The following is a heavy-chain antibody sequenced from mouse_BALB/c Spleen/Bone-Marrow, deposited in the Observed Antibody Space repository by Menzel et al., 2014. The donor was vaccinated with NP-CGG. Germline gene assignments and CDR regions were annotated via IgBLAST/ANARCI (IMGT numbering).Heavy chain of an antibody. CDR1: GYTFTDYA. J-gene: IGHJ3*01. V-gene: IGHV1S137*01. Sequence: QVQLQQSGAELVRPGVSVKISCKGSGYTFTDYAMHWVRQSHAKSLEWIGVIGTYYGDATYNQKSKTKATMTVDKSSSTAYMELARLTSEDSALYYCAREGPWFAFWGQGTLVTVSA. CDR2: IGTYYGDA. CDR3: AREGPWFAF.